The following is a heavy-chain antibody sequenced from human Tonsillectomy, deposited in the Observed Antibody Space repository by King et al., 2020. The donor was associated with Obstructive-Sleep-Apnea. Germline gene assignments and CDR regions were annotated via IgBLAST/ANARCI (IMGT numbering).Heavy chain of an antibody. CDR3: AKDAAITGTLDY. D-gene: IGHD1-7*01. V-gene: IGHV3-30*02. J-gene: IGHJ4*02. CDR1: GFTFSSYG. Sequence: VQLVESGGGVVQPGRSLRLSCEASGFTFSSYGMHWVRQAPGTGLEWWSFIRYDGNNKYYAGSVKGGFTISRDNPKNTLYLQMDDLRTEDTAVYYCAKDAAITGTLDYWGQGILVTVSS. CDR2: IRYDGNNK.